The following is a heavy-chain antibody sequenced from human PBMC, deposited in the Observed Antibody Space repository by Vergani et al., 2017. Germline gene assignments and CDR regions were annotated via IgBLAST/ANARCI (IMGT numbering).Heavy chain of an antibody. V-gene: IGHV3-15*01. J-gene: IGHJ4*02. D-gene: IGHD3-3*01. CDR1: GFTFGDYA. Sequence: EVQLVESGGGLVQPGRSLRLSCTASGFTFGDYAMSWFRQAPGKGLEWVGRIKSKTDGGTTDYAAPVKGRFTISRDDSKNTLYLQMNSLKTEDTAVYYCNAYYDFWSGYVYYFDYWGQGTLVTVSS. CDR3: NAYYDFWSGYVYYFDY. CDR2: IKSKTDGGTT.